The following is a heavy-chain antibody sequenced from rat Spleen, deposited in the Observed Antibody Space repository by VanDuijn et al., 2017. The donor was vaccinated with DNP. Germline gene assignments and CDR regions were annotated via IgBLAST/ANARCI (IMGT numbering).Heavy chain of an antibody. V-gene: IGHV5-29*01. CDR1: GFTFSDYG. J-gene: IGHJ2*01. CDR3: TSNPHIRTAAPFDY. Sequence: EVQLVESGGGLVQPRRSLKLSCEASGFTFSDYGMAWVRQAPTKGLEWIASISYDGSSTYYRDSVKGRLTISRDNAKSILYLQMASLRSEDTAAYYCTSNPHIRTAAPFDYWGQGVMVTVSS. CDR2: ISYDGSST. D-gene: IGHD3-8*01.